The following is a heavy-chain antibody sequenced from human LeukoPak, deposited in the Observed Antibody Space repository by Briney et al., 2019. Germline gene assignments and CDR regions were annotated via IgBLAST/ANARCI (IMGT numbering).Heavy chain of an antibody. V-gene: IGHV3-9*01. CDR1: GFPFDEYA. CDR2: ITWNSGSI. CDR3: VKGTGRSGWYEFDY. D-gene: IGHD6-19*01. Sequence: GGSLRLSCAASGFPFDEYAMHWVRQAPGKGLEWVSGITWNSGSIGYAGSVKGRISISRDNARSILYLQMSSLRDEDTALYYCVKGTGRSGWYEFDYWGQGTLVTVSS. J-gene: IGHJ4*02.